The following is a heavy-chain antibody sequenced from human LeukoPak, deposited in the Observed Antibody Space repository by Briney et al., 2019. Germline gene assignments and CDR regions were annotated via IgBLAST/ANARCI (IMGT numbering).Heavy chain of an antibody. Sequence: PGGSLRLSCAASGFTLSSCAMSWVSQAPGKGLEWVSAISGSGGSTYYADSVKGRFTISRDNSKNTLYLQMNSLRAEDTAVYYCAKGHLLYNWFDPWGQGTLVTVSS. CDR3: AKGHLLYNWFDP. J-gene: IGHJ5*02. CDR1: GFTLSSCA. CDR2: ISGSGGST. V-gene: IGHV3-23*01.